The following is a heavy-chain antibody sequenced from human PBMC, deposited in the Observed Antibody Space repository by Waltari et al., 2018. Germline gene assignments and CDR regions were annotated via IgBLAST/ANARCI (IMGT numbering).Heavy chain of an antibody. V-gene: IGHV4-34*01. CDR1: GGSFSGYY. D-gene: IGHD3-22*01. CDR2: INHSGST. J-gene: IGHJ5*02. Sequence: QVQLQQWGAGLLKPSETLSLTCAVYGGSFSGYYWSWIRQPPGQGLEWIGEINHSGSTNYNPSLKSRVTISVDTSKNQFSLKLSSVTAADTAVYYCARGYLYYYDSSGYYRYYNWFDPWGQGTLVTVSS. CDR3: ARGYLYYYDSSGYYRYYNWFDP.